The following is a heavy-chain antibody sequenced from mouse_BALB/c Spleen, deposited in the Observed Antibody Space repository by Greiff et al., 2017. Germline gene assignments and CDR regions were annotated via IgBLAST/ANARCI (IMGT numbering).Heavy chain of an antibody. D-gene: IGHD2-3*01. CDR1: GFTFSSYT. J-gene: IGHJ1*01. V-gene: IGHV5-6-4*01. Sequence: EVKVVESGGGLVKPGGSLKLSCAASGFTFSSYTMSWVRQTPEKRLEWVATISSGGSYTYYPDSVKGRFTISRDNAKNTLYLQMSSLKSEDTAMYYCTRDDGFDVWGAGTTVTVSS. CDR3: TRDDGFDV. CDR2: ISSGGSYT.